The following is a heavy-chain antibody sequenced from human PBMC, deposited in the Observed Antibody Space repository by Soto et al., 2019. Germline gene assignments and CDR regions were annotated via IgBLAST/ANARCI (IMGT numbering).Heavy chain of an antibody. Sequence: PSETLSLTCTVSGGSISGYYWSWIRQPPGKGLEWIGYMYNTGSTVYNPSFKSRVTISVDTSKNQFSLKLSSVTAADTAVYYCARWVPDSSYYYGMDVWGQGTTVTVSS. CDR2: MYNTGST. J-gene: IGHJ6*02. CDR1: GGSISGYY. D-gene: IGHD3-22*01. V-gene: IGHV4-59*01. CDR3: ARWVPDSSYYYGMDV.